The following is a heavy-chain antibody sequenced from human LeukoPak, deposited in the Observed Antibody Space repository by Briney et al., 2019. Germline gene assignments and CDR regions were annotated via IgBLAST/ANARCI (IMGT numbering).Heavy chain of an antibody. J-gene: IGHJ4*02. CDR3: AKDRGYSSGWLGLDY. CDR2: ISGSGGST. V-gene: IGHV3-23*01. D-gene: IGHD6-19*01. Sequence: GGSLRLSCAASGFTFSSYAMSWVRQAPGKGLEWVSAISGSGGSTYYADSVKGRFTISRDNSKNTLYLQMNSLRAEGTAVYYCAKDRGYSSGWLGLDYWGQGTLVTVSS. CDR1: GFTFSSYA.